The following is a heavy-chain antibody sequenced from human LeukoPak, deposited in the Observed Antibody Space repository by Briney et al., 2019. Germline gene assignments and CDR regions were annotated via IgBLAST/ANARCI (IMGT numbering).Heavy chain of an antibody. J-gene: IGHJ4*02. CDR1: GGAFSSYA. D-gene: IGHD4-17*01. CDR3: ARGPDYGDRLDY. Sequence: SVKVSCKASGGAFSSYAISWVRQAPGQGLEWMGRIIPIFGTANYAQKFQGRVTINTDESTSTAYMELSSLRSEDTAVYYCARGPDYGDRLDYWGQGTLVTVSS. CDR2: IIPIFGTA. V-gene: IGHV1-69*05.